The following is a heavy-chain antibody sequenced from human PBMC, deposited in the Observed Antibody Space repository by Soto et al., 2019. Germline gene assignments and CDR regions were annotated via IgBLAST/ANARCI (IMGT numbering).Heavy chain of an antibody. CDR3: ASSVLVTSTMNYFDL. D-gene: IGHD2-8*02. V-gene: IGHV5-51*01. CDR1: GYSFSNFW. J-gene: IGHJ4*02. CDR2: IYPDDSDT. Sequence: GEFLKISCQASGYSFSNFWIAWVRQVPGEGLEWLGIIYPDDSDTRYSPSFLGQVTISADKSIKTTYLQWSSLKASDTAIYFCASSVLVTSTMNYFDLWGQGTLVTVSS.